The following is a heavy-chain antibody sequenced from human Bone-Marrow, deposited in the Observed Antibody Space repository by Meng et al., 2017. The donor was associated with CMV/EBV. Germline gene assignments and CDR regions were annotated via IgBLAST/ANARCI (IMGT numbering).Heavy chain of an antibody. Sequence: SVKVTCNASGGTFSSYTISWVRQAPGQGLEWMGRIIPILGIANYAQKFQGRVTITADKSTSTAYMELSSLRSEDTAVYYCARQRSTVDNWFDPWGQGTLVTVSS. J-gene: IGHJ5*02. CDR3: ARQRSTVDNWFDP. CDR2: IIPILGIA. CDR1: GGTFSSYT. V-gene: IGHV1-69*02. D-gene: IGHD4-23*01.